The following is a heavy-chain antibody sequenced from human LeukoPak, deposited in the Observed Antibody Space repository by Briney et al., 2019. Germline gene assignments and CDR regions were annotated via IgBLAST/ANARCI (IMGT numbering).Heavy chain of an antibody. J-gene: IGHJ5*02. CDR1: GYTFTSYG. V-gene: IGHV1-18*01. Sequence: ASVKVSCKASGYTFTSYGISWVRQAPGQGLEWMGGISAYNGNTNYAQKLQGRVTMTTDTSTSTAYMELRSLRSDDTAVYYCARATRVVTAILNWFDPWGQGTLVTVSS. CDR3: ARATRVVTAILNWFDP. CDR2: ISAYNGNT. D-gene: IGHD2-21*02.